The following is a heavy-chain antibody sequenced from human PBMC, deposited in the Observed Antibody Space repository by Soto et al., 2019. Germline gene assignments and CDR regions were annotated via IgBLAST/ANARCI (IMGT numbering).Heavy chain of an antibody. J-gene: IGHJ6*02. CDR3: ATSYDSSGYYSRGPLYYGMDV. CDR2: INPSGGST. D-gene: IGHD3-22*01. CDR1: GYTFTSYY. Sequence: GASVKVSCKASGYTFTSYYMHWVRHAPGQGLEWMGIINPSGGSTSYAQKFQGRITMTWDTSTSTVYMELSSLRSEDTAVYYCATSYDSSGYYSRGPLYYGMDVWGQGTTVTVSS. V-gene: IGHV1-46*01.